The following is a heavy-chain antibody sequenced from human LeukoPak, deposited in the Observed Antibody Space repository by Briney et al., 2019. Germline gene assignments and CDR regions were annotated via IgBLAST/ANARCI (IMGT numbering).Heavy chain of an antibody. CDR3: ARDYYDSSGYYYHDY. Sequence: PSETLSLTCTVSGGSISSSSYYWGWIRQPPGKGLEWIGSIDDSGSTYYNPALKSRVTISVDTSKNQLSLQLSSVPAAATAAYYCARDYYDSSGYYYHDYWGQGTLVTVSS. V-gene: IGHV4-39*07. CDR1: GGSISSSSYY. J-gene: IGHJ4*02. CDR2: IDDSGST. D-gene: IGHD3-22*01.